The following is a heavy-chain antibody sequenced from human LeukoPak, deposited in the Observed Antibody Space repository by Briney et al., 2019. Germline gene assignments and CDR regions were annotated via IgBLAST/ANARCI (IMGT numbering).Heavy chain of an antibody. J-gene: IGHJ4*02. Sequence: GGSLRLSCAASGFTFSSYGMHWVRQAPGKGLEWVAVISYDGSNKYYADSVKGRFTISRDNSKNTLYLQMNSLRAEDTAVYYCAKHYYGSGSYRSGFGGQGTLVTVSS. V-gene: IGHV3-30*18. D-gene: IGHD3-10*01. CDR2: ISYDGSNK. CDR1: GFTFSSYG. CDR3: AKHYYGSGSYRSGF.